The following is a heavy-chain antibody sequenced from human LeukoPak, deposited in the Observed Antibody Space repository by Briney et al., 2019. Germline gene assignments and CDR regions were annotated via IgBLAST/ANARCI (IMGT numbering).Heavy chain of an antibody. CDR2: IIPILGIA. V-gene: IGHV1-69*04. J-gene: IGHJ6*02. Sequence: SVKVSCKASGGTFSSYAISWVRQAPGQGLEWMGRIIPILGIANYAQKFQGRVTITADKSTSTAYMELSSLRSEDTAVYYCARGDFWSGYYLPYYYGMDVWGQGTTVTVSS. CDR3: ARGDFWSGYYLPYYYGMDV. CDR1: GGTFSSYA. D-gene: IGHD3-3*01.